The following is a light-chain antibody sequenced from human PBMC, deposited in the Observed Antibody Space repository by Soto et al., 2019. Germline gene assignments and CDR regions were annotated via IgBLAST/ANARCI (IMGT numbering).Light chain of an antibody. J-gene: IGKJ3*01. CDR2: GAS. CDR1: QSISSN. V-gene: IGKV3-15*01. Sequence: EIVMTQSPATLSVSPGERATLSCRASQSISSNLAWYQQKPGQAPRLLIYGASTRATGIPATLSGSGSGTEFTLTISRLQSEDFAVYYCQQYNNWPFTFGPGTKVDIK. CDR3: QQYNNWPFT.